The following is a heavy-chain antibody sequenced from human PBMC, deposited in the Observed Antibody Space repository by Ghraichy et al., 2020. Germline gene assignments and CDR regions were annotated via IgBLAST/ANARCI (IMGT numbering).Heavy chain of an antibody. CDR1: GFTFSSYA. D-gene: IGHD3-10*01. J-gene: IGHJ6*02. Sequence: LSLTCAASGFTFSSYAMSWVRQAPGKGLEWVSAISGSGGSTYYADSVKGRFTISRDNSKNTLYLQMNSLRAEDTAVYYCAKDYAGGEWPLYGMDVWGQGTTVTVSS. CDR3: AKDYAGGEWPLYGMDV. V-gene: IGHV3-23*01. CDR2: ISGSGGST.